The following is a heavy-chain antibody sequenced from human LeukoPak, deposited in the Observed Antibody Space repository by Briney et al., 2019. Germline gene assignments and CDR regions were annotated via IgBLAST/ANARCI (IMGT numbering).Heavy chain of an antibody. J-gene: IGHJ6*02. CDR1: GYTFTSYA. D-gene: IGHD6-19*01. CDR3: ASARPRGAVAGTIYYYGMDV. V-gene: IGHV7-4-1*02. Sequence: GASVKVSCKASGYTFTSYAMNWVRQAPGQGLEWMGWINTNTGNPTYAQGFTGRFVFSLDTSVSTAYLQISSLKAEDTAVYYCASARPRGAVAGTIYYYGMDVWGQGTTVTVSS. CDR2: INTNTGNP.